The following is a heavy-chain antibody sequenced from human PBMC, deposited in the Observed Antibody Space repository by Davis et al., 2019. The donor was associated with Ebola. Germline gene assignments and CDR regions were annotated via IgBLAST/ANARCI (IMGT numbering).Heavy chain of an antibody. V-gene: IGHV1-18*01. Sequence: ASVKVSCKASRYTFTRYGISWVRQAPRQGLEWMGWISAYNGNTNYAQKLQGRVTMTTDTSTSTAYMELRSLRSDDTAVYYCARGGVGATTADYWGQGTLVTVSS. CDR2: ISAYNGNT. J-gene: IGHJ4*02. D-gene: IGHD1-26*01. CDR1: RYTFTRYG. CDR3: ARGGVGATTADY.